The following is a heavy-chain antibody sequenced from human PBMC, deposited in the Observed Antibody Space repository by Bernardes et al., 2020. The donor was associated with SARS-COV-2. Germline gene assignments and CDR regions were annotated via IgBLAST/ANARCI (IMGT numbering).Heavy chain of an antibody. CDR3: ARSSGWFSG. D-gene: IGHD6-19*01. Sequence: GGSLRLSCAASGFTFSSYSMNWVRQAPGKGLEWVSYSSTTSNTIYYADSVKSRFTISRENAKNSLYLQMNSLRAEDTAVYYCARSSGWFSGWGQGTLVTVSS. J-gene: IGHJ4*02. CDR2: SSTTSNTI. CDR1: GFTFSSYS. V-gene: IGHV3-48*01.